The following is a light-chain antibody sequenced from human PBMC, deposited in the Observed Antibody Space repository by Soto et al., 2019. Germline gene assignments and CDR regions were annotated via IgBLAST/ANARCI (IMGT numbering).Light chain of an antibody. CDR1: SSDVGGYNY. CDR2: EVS. Sequence: QSALTQPASVSGSPGQSITISCTGTSSDVGGYNYVSWYQHHPGKAPKLMIYEVSNRPSGVSNRFSGSKSGNTASLTISGGQAEDEADYYCSSYTSGSTLVVFGTGTKVTVL. CDR3: SSYTSGSTLVV. J-gene: IGLJ1*01. V-gene: IGLV2-14*01.